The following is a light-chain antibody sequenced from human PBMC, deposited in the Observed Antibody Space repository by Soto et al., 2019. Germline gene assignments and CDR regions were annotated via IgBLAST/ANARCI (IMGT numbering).Light chain of an antibody. Sequence: VVMTQSPLSLPVTLGQPASISCRSPQALVYSDGVTYLNWFQQRPGQSPRRLIYQVSKGGPGVPDRLFGSGSGTDFALRRSKVEAVDVAVYARDIGIPLAPLFGKSTK. V-gene: IGKV2-30*01. CDR1: QALVYSDGVTY. CDR3: DIGIPLAPL. CDR2: QVS. J-gene: IGKJ1*01.